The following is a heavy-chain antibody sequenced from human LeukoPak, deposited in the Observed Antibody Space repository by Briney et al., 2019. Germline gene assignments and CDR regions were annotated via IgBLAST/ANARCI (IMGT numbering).Heavy chain of an antibody. CDR1: GYSFTSYW. CDR3: ARRRLGGSSWYYFDY. D-gene: IGHD6-13*01. CDR2: IYPGDSDT. V-gene: IGHV5-51*01. J-gene: IGHJ4*02. Sequence: GESLKISCKDSGYSFTSYWIGWVRQMPGKGLEWMGIIYPGDSDTRYSPSFQGQVTISVDKSISTAYLQWSSLKASDTATYYCARRRLGGSSWYYFDYWGRGTLVTVSS.